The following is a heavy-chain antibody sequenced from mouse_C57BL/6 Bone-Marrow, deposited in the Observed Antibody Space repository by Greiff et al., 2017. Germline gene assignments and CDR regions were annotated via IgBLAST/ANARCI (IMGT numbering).Heavy chain of an antibody. Sequence: VQLVESGPELVKPGASVKLSCKASGYTFTCYDINWVKQRPGQGLEWIGWIYPSDGSTKDNEKFKGTCTLTVDTSSSKVYLELHSLTSEDSAVYFCARRGSGSGYEDYWGQGTTLTVSS. V-gene: IGHV1-85*01. D-gene: IGHD3-2*02. CDR3: ARRGSGSGYEDY. J-gene: IGHJ2*01. CDR1: GYTFTCYD. CDR2: IYPSDGST.